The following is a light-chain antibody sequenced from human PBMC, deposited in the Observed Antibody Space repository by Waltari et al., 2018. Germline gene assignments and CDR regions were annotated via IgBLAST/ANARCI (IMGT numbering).Light chain of an antibody. CDR3: QQYNNWPGT. CDR2: GTS. Sequence: EIVMTQSPATLSVSPGERATLSCRASQTVSSNLAWYQQKPGQAPRLLISGTSTRATGIPDRFSGSASGTEFTLTISSMQSEDFAVYYCQQYNNWPGTFGQGTKLEI. V-gene: IGKV3-15*01. CDR1: QTVSSN. J-gene: IGKJ2*01.